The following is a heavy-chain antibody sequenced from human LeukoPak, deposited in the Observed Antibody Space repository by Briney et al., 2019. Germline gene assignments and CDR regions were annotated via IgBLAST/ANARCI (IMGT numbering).Heavy chain of an antibody. CDR3: TTDLRLAGLPDY. D-gene: IGHD6-19*01. V-gene: IGHV3-49*04. CDR1: GFTFGDYA. Sequence: GGSLRLSCTTSGFTFGDYAMSWVRQAPGKGLEWVGFIRSKPYGGTTEYAASVKGRFTISRDDSKNTLYLQMNSLKTEDTAVYYCTTDLRLAGLPDYWGQGTLVTVSS. J-gene: IGHJ4*02. CDR2: IRSKPYGGTT.